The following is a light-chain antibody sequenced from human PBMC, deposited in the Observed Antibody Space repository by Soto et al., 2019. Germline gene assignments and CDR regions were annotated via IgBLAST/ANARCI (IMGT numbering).Light chain of an antibody. J-gene: IGKJ1*01. V-gene: IGKV1-6*01. Sequence: AIQMTPSPTSLSASVGDRVTITCRASQDIRNDLGWYQQKPGKAPKLLIYAASTLPSGVPSRFSGSRSGTDFTLTISSLQPEDFATYYCLQDYNYPRTFGQGTKVEIK. CDR1: QDIRND. CDR2: AAS. CDR3: LQDYNYPRT.